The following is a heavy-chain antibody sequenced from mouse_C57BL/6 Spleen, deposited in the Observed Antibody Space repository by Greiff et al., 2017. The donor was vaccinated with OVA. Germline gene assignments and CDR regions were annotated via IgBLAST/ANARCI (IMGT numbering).Heavy chain of an antibody. J-gene: IGHJ2*01. D-gene: IGHD4-1*01. CDR1: GFSFTSYA. CDR3: ARYGVGREGNYFDY. Sequence: QVQLKQSGPGLVAPSPCLSITCTVSGFSFTSYAISWVRQPPGKGLEWLGVIWTGGGTNYNSALKSRLSISKDNSEGLVFLKMNSLQTDDTARYYCARYGVGREGNYFDYWGQGTTLTVSS. V-gene: IGHV2-9-1*01. CDR2: IWTGGGT.